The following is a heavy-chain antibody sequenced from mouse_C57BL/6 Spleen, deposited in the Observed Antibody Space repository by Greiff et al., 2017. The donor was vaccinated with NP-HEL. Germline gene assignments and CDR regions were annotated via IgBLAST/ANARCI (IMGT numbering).Heavy chain of an antibody. J-gene: IGHJ2*01. Sequence: QVQLQQSGPELVKPGASVKISCKASGYAFSSSWMNWVKQRPGKGLEWIGRIYPGDGDTNYNGKFKGKATLTADKSSSTAYMQLSSLTSEDSAVYFCASQEGYFDYWGQGTTLTVSS. D-gene: IGHD3-2*02. CDR1: GYAFSSSW. V-gene: IGHV1-82*01. CDR2: IYPGDGDT. CDR3: ASQEGYFDY.